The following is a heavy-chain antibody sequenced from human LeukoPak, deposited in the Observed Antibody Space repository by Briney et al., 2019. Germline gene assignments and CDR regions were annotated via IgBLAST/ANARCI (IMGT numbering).Heavy chain of an antibody. J-gene: IGHJ6*04. CDR1: GTSVSSSNW. Sequence: SETLSLTCVVSGTSVSSSNWWSWVRQPPGKGLEWIGEIYHSGSTNYNPSLKSRVTISVDNFKNQFSLKLNSVTAADTAVYYCARGYGDYDNWFAPWGKGTTVTVSS. V-gene: IGHV4-4*02. D-gene: IGHD4-17*01. CDR2: IYHSGST. CDR3: ARGYGDYDNWFAP.